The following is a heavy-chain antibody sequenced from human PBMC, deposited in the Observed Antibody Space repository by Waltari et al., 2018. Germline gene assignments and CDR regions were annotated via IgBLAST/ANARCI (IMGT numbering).Heavy chain of an antibody. CDR1: GFTFSSYA. CDR3: AKVLDYGDPLYYYYYYMDV. V-gene: IGHV3-23*01. Sequence: EVQLLESGGGLVQPGGSLRLSCAASGFTFSSYAMSWVRQAPGKGLEWVSAISGSGGSTYYADSVKGRFTISRDNSKNTLYLQMNSLRAEDTAVYYCAKVLDYGDPLYYYYYYMDVWGKGTTVTVSS. D-gene: IGHD4-17*01. CDR2: ISGSGGST. J-gene: IGHJ6*03.